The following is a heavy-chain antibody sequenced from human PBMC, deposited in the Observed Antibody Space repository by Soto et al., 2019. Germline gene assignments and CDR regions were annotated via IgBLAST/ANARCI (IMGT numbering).Heavy chain of an antibody. J-gene: IGHJ3*02. Sequence: GGSLRLSCSASGFTFSSYAMHWVRQAPGKGLEYVSAISSNGGSTYYADSVKGRFTISRDNSKNTLYLQMSSLRAEDTAVYYCLTRKSVLRYFDWLAVDAFDIWGQGTVVTVSS. CDR3: LTRKSVLRYFDWLAVDAFDI. V-gene: IGHV3-64D*06. CDR2: ISSNGGST. D-gene: IGHD3-9*01. CDR1: GFTFSSYA.